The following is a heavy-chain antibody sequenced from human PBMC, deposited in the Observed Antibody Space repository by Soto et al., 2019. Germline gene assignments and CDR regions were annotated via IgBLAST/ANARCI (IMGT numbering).Heavy chain of an antibody. D-gene: IGHD3-10*01. CDR1: GFTFRTYT. CDR3: ARDRGYDAHDYYYNAMEV. Sequence: VSLRLSCISSGFTFRTYTMNCVRQAPGKGLEWVSVIRGFSPYTFYAESVKGRFTISRDNAKNSLDLQMDSLRAEDTAVYYCARDRGYDAHDYYYNAMEVWGKGTKVTVSS. J-gene: IGHJ6*04. V-gene: IGHV3-21*01. CDR2: IRGFSPYT.